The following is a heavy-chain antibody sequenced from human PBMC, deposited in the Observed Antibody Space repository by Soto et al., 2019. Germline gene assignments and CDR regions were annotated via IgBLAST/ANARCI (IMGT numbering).Heavy chain of an antibody. CDR2: INAGNGYT. J-gene: IGHJ4*02. CDR3: ARDPWNLLNLVRAVIMAY. D-gene: IGHD3-10*01. CDR1: GYNFTDYA. Sequence: QVQLVQSEAEVEKPGASVKVSCKASGYNFTDYAIHWVRQAPGQRLEWMGWINAGNGYTKYSQKIRGRVTMTRDTSAITAYMEQTSMRSEDTALYYCARDPWNLLNLVRAVIMAYRGQGSLVTVAA. V-gene: IGHV1-3*01.